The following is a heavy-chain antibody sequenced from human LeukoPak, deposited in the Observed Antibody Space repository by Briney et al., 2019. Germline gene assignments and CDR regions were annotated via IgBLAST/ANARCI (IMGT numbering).Heavy chain of an antibody. V-gene: IGHV1-2*02. CDR3: STLNFRDGMDV. Sequence: ASVKVSCKASGYKFTDYFLHWVRQVPGQGPEWMGWFRPKNGDTKYAQKFQGRVTMTRDTSISTVYMELSRLKSDDTATYYCSTLNFRDGMDVWGQGTTVIVSS. J-gene: IGHJ6*02. CDR2: FRPKNGDT. CDR1: GYKFTDYF.